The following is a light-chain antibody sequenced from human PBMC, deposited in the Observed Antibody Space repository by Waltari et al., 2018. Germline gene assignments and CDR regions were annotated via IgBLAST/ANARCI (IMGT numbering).Light chain of an antibody. J-gene: IGLJ3*02. V-gene: IGLV2-23*01. CDR2: EGS. CDR3: CSYAGSRTPWV. Sequence: QSVLTQPASVSGSPGQSITISCTGSSSDVGNYNFVSWYQQHPDDAPKLVIYEGSKRPSGISIRFSGSKSGNTASLTISRLQAEDEADYFCCSYAGSRTPWVFGGGTRVTVL. CDR1: SSDVGNYNF.